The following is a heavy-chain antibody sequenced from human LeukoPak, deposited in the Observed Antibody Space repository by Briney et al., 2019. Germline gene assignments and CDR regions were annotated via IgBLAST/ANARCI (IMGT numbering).Heavy chain of an antibody. CDR3: TRHHDYGDKIDY. J-gene: IGHJ4*02. D-gene: IGHD4-23*01. Sequence: SETLSLTCTVSGGSVTSASHYWAWVRQPPGKGLEWIGSIHYSGSTYYSPSLKSRLTISGDTSKSQFSLKLTFVTAADTAVYYCTRHHDYGDKIDYWGQGTLVTVSS. CDR2: IHYSGST. V-gene: IGHV4-39*01. CDR1: GGSVTSASHY.